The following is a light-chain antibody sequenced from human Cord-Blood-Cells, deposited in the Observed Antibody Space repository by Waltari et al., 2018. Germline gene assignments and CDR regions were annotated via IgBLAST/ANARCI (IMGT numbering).Light chain of an antibody. CDR3: EAWDDSLNGVV. Sequence: QSVLTQPPSASGTPGQRVTISCSGSRSNIGSNTVNWYQQLPGTAPKLLIYSNTRRPAGVPDRVFGSKSGTSASRAISGLQSEDEADYYCEAWDDSLNGVVFGGGTKLTVL. J-gene: IGLJ2*01. CDR2: SNT. V-gene: IGLV1-44*01. CDR1: RSNIGSNT.